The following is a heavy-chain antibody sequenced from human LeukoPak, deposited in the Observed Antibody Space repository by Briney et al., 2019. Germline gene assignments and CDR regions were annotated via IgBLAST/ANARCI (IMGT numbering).Heavy chain of an antibody. J-gene: IGHJ4*02. CDR3: AKGSYYDSSGSFYFDY. CDR2: IRGSGDNT. V-gene: IGHV3-23*01. CDR1: GFTFSSYA. Sequence: PGGSLRLSCAASGFTFSSYAMSWVRQAPGKGLEWVSGIRGSGDNTYSADSVKGRFTISRDNPKNTRYVQVNSLGTDDTAAYYCAKGSYYDSSGSFYFDYWGQGTLVTVSS. D-gene: IGHD3-22*01.